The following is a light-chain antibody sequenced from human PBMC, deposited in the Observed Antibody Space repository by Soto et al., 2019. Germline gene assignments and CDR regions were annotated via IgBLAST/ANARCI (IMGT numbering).Light chain of an antibody. Sequence: DIQMTQSPSTLSASVLDIVTITCRASQSITRWLSWYQQEPVKATNVLIYNAFSLESGVPPRFSGSGSATEFTLTISSLQHDEFATYYCQQYKSYSRTFGQGTKVDIK. CDR1: QSITRW. CDR3: QQYKSYSRT. J-gene: IGKJ1*01. V-gene: IGKV1-5*03. CDR2: NAF.